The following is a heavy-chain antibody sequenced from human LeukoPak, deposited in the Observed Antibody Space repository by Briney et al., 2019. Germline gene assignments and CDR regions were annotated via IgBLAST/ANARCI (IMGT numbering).Heavy chain of an antibody. D-gene: IGHD3-3*01. J-gene: IGHJ6*02. CDR3: ARGRDDFWSGYYTSYYYGMDV. Sequence: DPSETLSLTCAVYGGSFSGYYWSWIRQPPGKGLEWIGEINHSGSTNYNPSLKSRVTVSVDTSKKQFSMKLSSVTAADTAVYYCARGRDDFWSGYYTSYYYGMDVWGQGTTVTVSS. CDR2: INHSGST. V-gene: IGHV4-34*01. CDR1: GGSFSGYY.